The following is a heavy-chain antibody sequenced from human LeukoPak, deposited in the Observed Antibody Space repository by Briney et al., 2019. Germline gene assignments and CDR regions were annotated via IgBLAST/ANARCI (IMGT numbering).Heavy chain of an antibody. V-gene: IGHV3-49*04. CDR1: GFTFGDYA. D-gene: IGHD3-22*01. Sequence: GGSLRLSCTASGFTFGDYAMSWVRQAPGKGLEWVGFIRSKAYGGTTEYAASVKGRFTISRDDSKSIAYLQMNSLKTEDTAVYYCTRDHYDSSGYSWYYYYHMDVWGKGTTVTISS. CDR3: TRDHYDSSGYSWYYYYHMDV. CDR2: IRSKAYGGTT. J-gene: IGHJ6*03.